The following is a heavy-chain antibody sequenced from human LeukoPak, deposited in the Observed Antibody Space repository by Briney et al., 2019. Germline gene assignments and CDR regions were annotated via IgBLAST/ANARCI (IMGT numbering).Heavy chain of an antibody. J-gene: IGHJ3*02. Sequence: GGSLRLSCAASGFTFSSYSMNWVRQAPGKGLEWVSSISSSSSYIYYADSVKGRFTISRDNAKNSLFLQMNSLRADDTAVYYCAREYITLSGRASDIWGQGTMVTVSS. CDR1: GFTFSSYS. CDR3: AREYITLSGRASDI. D-gene: IGHD3-10*02. CDR2: ISSSSSYI. V-gene: IGHV3-21*01.